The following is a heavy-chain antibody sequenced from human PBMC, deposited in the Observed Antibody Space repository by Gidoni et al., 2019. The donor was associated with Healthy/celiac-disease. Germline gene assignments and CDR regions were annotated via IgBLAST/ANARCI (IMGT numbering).Heavy chain of an antibody. CDR3: ARVYGSGNDY. J-gene: IGHJ4*02. D-gene: IGHD3-10*01. CDR2: INPSGGGT. CDR1: GYTFPSYY. Sequence: QVQLVQSGAEVQKPGASVKISCKASGYTFPSYYMHWVRQAPGQGLEWVGIINPSGGGTGYAQKFQGRVTMTRDTSTSTIYMELSSLRSEDTAVYYCARVYGSGNDYWSRGTLVTVSS. V-gene: IGHV1-46*01.